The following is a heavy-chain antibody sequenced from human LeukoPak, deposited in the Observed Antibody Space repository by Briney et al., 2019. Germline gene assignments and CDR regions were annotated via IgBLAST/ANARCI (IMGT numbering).Heavy chain of an antibody. Sequence: GGSLRLSCAASGFTFSSYSMNWVRQAPGKGLEWVSSISSSSSYIYYADSVKGRFTISRDNAKNSLYLQMNSLRVEDTAVYYCAKESGTTAYYYYYMDVWGKGTTVTISS. D-gene: IGHD1-1*01. J-gene: IGHJ6*03. V-gene: IGHV3-21*01. CDR2: ISSSSSYI. CDR3: AKESGTTAYYYYYMDV. CDR1: GFTFSSYS.